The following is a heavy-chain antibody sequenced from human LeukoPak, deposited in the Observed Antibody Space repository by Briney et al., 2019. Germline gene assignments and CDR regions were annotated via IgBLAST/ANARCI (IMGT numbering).Heavy chain of an antibody. CDR2: IIPIFGTA. J-gene: IGHJ4*02. CDR3: ARELYYYDSSGHFDC. Sequence: SVKVSCKASGVTFSSYAISWVRQAPGQGLEWMGRIIPIFGTANYAQKFQGRVTITTDESTSTAYMELSSLRSEDTAVYYCARELYYYDSSGHFDCWGQGTLVTVSS. CDR1: GVTFSSYA. D-gene: IGHD3-22*01. V-gene: IGHV1-69*05.